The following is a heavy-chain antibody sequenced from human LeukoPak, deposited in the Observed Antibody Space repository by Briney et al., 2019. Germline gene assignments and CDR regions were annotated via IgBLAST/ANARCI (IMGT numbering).Heavy chain of an antibody. D-gene: IGHD2-2*01. Sequence: PVGSLRLSCAASGFTSSSYSMNWVRHAPRQGLEWVSSISSSSSYIYYADSVKGRFTISRDNAKNSLYLQMNSLRAEDTAVYYCAREALVVVPAAKSTFQHWGQGTLVTVSS. CDR1: GFTSSSYS. CDR2: ISSSSSYI. V-gene: IGHV3-21*01. CDR3: AREALVVVPAAKSTFQH. J-gene: IGHJ1*01.